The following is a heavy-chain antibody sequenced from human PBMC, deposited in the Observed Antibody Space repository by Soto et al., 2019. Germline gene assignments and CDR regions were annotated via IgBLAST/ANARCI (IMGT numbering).Heavy chain of an antibody. CDR1: GFTFASYW. D-gene: IGHD6-13*01. V-gene: IGHV3-74*01. Sequence: EVQLVESGGGLVQPGGSLRLSCAASGFTFASYWMHWVRQAPGKGLVWVSRINSDGSSTRYADSVKGRFTMSRDNAKNTLYLQMSSLRAEDTAVYYCARVAAAGPIDYWGQGTLVTVSS. J-gene: IGHJ4*02. CDR3: ARVAAAGPIDY. CDR2: INSDGSST.